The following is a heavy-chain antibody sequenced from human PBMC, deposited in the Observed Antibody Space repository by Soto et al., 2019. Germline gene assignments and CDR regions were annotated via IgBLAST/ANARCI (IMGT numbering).Heavy chain of an antibody. Sequence: SETLSLTCPVRRPSIANSEYYCGWGSQPPGKGLEWIGSISYSGNTYYNASLESRVTMSADTSKNQFSLRLNSVAAADTAVYYCASLHSGYAFDLDHWGQGTLVTVSS. CDR2: ISYSGNT. J-gene: IGHJ4*02. D-gene: IGHD5-12*01. V-gene: IGHV4-39*01. CDR3: ASLHSGYAFDLDH. CDR1: RPSIANSEYY.